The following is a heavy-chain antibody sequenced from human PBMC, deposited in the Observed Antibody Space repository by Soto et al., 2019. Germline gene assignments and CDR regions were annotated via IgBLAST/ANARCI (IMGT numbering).Heavy chain of an antibody. CDR1: SGSISTYY. D-gene: IGHD7-27*01. V-gene: IGHV4-59*01. Sequence: SETLSLTCTVSSGSISTYYWSWIRQPPGKGLEWIGYIYYTGSTNYNPSLKTRVAISMDTSKNQFSLNLSSVTAADTAVYYCAGAPNWAYFDLWGLGTLVTVPS. CDR2: IYYTGST. J-gene: IGHJ4*02. CDR3: AGAPNWAYFDL.